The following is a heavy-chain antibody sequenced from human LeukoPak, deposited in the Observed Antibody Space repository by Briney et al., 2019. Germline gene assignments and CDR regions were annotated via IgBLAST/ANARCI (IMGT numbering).Heavy chain of an antibody. D-gene: IGHD6-13*01. CDR2: FDPEDGET. Sequence: GASVKVSCKVSGYTLTELSMHWVRQAPGKGLEWMGGFDPEDGETIYAQKFQGRVTMTEDTSTDTAYMELSSLRSEDTAVYYCATSGYSSSWYYFDYWGQGTLSPSPQ. CDR3: ATSGYSSSWYYFDY. CDR1: GYTLTELS. J-gene: IGHJ4*02. V-gene: IGHV1-24*01.